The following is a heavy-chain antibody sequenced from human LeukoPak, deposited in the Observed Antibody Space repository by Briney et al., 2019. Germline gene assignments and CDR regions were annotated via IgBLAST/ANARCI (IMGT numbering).Heavy chain of an antibody. CDR1: GGSFSGYY. CDR2: INHSGST. J-gene: IGHJ4*02. V-gene: IGHV4-34*01. Sequence: SETLSLTCAVYGGSFSGYYRSWIRQPPGKGLEWIGEINHSGSTNYNPSLKSRVTISMDTSKNQFSLKLSSVTAADTAVYYCTRDKGYGDYVGSFDYWGQGTLVTVSS. CDR3: TRDKGYGDYVGSFDY. D-gene: IGHD4-17*01.